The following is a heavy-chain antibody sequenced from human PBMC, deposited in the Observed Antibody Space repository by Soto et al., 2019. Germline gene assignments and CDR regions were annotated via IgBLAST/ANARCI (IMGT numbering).Heavy chain of an antibody. J-gene: IGHJ6*03. CDR3: AREGFGEFGTYYYYYYMDV. D-gene: IGHD3-10*01. CDR2: IYYSGST. Sequence: SETLSLTCTVSGGSISSGGYYWSWIRQHPGKGLEWIGYIYYSGSTYYNPSLKSRVTISVDTSKNQFSLKLSSVTAADTAVYYCAREGFGEFGTYYYYYYMDVWGKGTTVTVSS. CDR1: GGSISSGGYY. V-gene: IGHV4-31*03.